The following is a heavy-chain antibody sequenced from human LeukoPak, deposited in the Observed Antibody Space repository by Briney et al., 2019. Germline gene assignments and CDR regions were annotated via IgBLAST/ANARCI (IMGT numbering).Heavy chain of an antibody. CDR3: ARYYYDSSGYYYFDY. CDR2: IYYSGSI. Sequence: SQTLAHTRTVSGGSISSGGYYWSWIRQHPGKGLKWIGYIYYSGSIHYNPSLKSRVTISVDTSKNQFSLKLSSVTAADTAVYYCARYYYDSSGYYYFDYWGQGTLVTVSS. CDR1: GGSISSGGYY. V-gene: IGHV4-31*03. J-gene: IGHJ4*02. D-gene: IGHD3-22*01.